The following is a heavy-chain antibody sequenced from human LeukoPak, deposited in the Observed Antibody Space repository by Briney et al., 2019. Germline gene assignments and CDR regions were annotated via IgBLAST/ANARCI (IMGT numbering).Heavy chain of an antibody. J-gene: IGHJ5*02. Sequence: GGSLRLSCAASGFTFNSYAMSWVRQAPGKGLEWVGRIKSKTDGGTTDYAAPVEGRFTISRDDSKNTLYLQMNSLKTEDTAVYYCTTANYYDSSGYYSWGQGTLVTVSS. CDR1: GFTFNSYA. CDR2: IKSKTDGGTT. D-gene: IGHD3-22*01. CDR3: TTANYYDSSGYYS. V-gene: IGHV3-15*01.